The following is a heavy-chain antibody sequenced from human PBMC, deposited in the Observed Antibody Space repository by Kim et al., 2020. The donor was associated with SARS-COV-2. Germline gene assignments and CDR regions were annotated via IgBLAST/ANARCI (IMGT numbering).Heavy chain of an antibody. J-gene: IGHJ5*01. CDR3: ARDSKDYLWGSYRYNWF. CDR1: GFTFSNFA. D-gene: IGHD3-16*02. V-gene: IGHV3-30*04. CDR2: ISFDGSNK. Sequence: GGSLRLSCAASGFTFSNFAIHWVRQAPGKGLEWVAVISFDGSNKYYADSVKGRFTISRVNSKNMLYLQMNSLRAEDTAVYYCARDSKDYLWGSYRYNWF.